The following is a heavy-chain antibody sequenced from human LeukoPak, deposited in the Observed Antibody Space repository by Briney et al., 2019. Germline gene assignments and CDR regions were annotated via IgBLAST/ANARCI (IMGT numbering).Heavy chain of an antibody. D-gene: IGHD2-8*01. J-gene: IGHJ6*03. V-gene: IGHV3-30*02. CDR3: AKDRCSNGIGCYYYYMDV. Sequence: GGSLRLSCAASGFTFSSYSMNWVRQAPGRGLEWVAYIQYDGSNQQYADSVKGRFSISRDSSKNILNLQMNSLRGDDTAVYYCAKDRCSNGIGCYYYYMDVWGKGTTVTIYS. CDR1: GFTFSSYS. CDR2: IQYDGSNQ.